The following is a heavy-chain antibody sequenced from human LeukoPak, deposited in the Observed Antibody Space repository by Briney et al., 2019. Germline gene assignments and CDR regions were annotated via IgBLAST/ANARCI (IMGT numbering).Heavy chain of an antibody. CDR2: INHNSGGT. CDR3: ARDGASGYLADY. CDR1: RYTLTGYY. V-gene: IGHV1-2*02. J-gene: IGHJ4*02. Sequence: VASVKVSCKASRYTLTGYYMHWVRQAPGQGLEWMGWINHNSGGTNYAQKFQGRVTMTRDTSISTAYMELSRLGSDDTAVYYCARDGASGYLADYWGQGTLVTVSS. D-gene: IGHD3-3*01.